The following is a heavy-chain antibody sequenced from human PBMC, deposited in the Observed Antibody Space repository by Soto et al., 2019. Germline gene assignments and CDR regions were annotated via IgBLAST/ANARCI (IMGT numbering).Heavy chain of an antibody. CDR2: IIPIFGTA. CDR3: ASHYYDSSGYYHESGR. CDR1: RGTFSSYA. Sequence: QVQLVQSGTEVKKPGSSVKVSCKASRGTFSSYAISWVRQAPGQGLEWMGGIIPIFGTANYAQKFEGRVTITEDESTSTAYMELSSLRSEDTAVYYCASHYYDSSGYYHESGRWGQGTLVTVSS. V-gene: IGHV1-69*12. J-gene: IGHJ4*02. D-gene: IGHD3-22*01.